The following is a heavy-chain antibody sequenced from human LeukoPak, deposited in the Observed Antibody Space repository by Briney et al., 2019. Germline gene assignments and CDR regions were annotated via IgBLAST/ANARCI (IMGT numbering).Heavy chain of an antibody. Sequence: QPGGSLRLSCAVSGFTFSSYAMSWVRQAPGKGLEWVSSISGNGGSTYYADSVKGRFAISRDNSKNTLYLQMNSLRAEDTAVYYCARVLFGYSYGYYFDYWGQGALVTVSS. V-gene: IGHV3-23*01. CDR2: ISGNGGST. CDR1: GFTFSSYA. J-gene: IGHJ4*02. D-gene: IGHD5-18*01. CDR3: ARVLFGYSYGYYFDY.